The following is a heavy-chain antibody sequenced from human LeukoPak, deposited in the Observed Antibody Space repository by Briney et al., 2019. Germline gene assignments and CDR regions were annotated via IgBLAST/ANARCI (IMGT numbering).Heavy chain of an antibody. Sequence: GGSLRLSCAASGFTFSSYGMHWVRQPQGEGLEWVAVISYDGSKKSSAESVKGRSTISRDNSKNTLYLQMNSLRPEDTSVYYCAKPGKRRVVTITDFDYWGQGTLVTVSS. CDR1: GFTFSSYG. D-gene: IGHD3-22*01. J-gene: IGHJ4*02. CDR2: ISYDGSKK. CDR3: AKPGKRRVVTITDFDY. V-gene: IGHV3-30*18.